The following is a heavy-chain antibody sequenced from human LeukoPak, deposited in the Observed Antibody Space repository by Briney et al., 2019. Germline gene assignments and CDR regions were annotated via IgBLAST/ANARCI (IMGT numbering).Heavy chain of an antibody. CDR3: ARHLLGRGADYYFFYMDV. CDR1: GDSISSFTSSSYF. D-gene: IGHD1-26*01. V-gene: IGHV4-39*01. Sequence: SGTLSLTCTVSGDSISSFTSSSYFWAWIRQPPGKGLEWIGNVYYTGRTYSNPSLRSRVTVSVDTSKNQFSLRLSSMTAADTAVYYCARHLLGRGADYYFFYMDVWGKGTTVTVSS. CDR2: VYYTGRT. J-gene: IGHJ6*03.